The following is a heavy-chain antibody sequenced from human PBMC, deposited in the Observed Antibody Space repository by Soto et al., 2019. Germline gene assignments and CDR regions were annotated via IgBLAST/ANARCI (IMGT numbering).Heavy chain of an antibody. Sequence: GASVKVSCKASGYTFTSYDINWVRQATGQGLEWMGWMNPNSGNTGYAQKFQGRVTMTRNTSISTAYMELSSLRSEDTAVYYCARVFEANRVASDYWGQGTLVTVSS. CDR3: ARVFEANRVASDY. CDR2: MNPNSGNT. V-gene: IGHV1-8*01. D-gene: IGHD5-12*01. CDR1: GYTFTSYD. J-gene: IGHJ4*02.